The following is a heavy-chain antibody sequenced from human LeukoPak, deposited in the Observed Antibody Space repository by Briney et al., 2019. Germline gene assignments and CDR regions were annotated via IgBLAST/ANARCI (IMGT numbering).Heavy chain of an antibody. CDR2: IKQDGSEK. CDR3: ARGDCSGGSCYLSLTTIDY. V-gene: IGHV3-7*04. D-gene: IGHD2-15*01. J-gene: IGHJ4*02. CDR1: GFTFSSYW. Sequence: GGSLRLSCAASGFTFSSYWMSWVRQAPGKGLEWVANIKQDGSEKYYVDSVKGRFTISRDNAENSLYLQMNSLRAEDTAVYYCARGDCSGGSCYLSLTTIDYWGQGTLVTVSS.